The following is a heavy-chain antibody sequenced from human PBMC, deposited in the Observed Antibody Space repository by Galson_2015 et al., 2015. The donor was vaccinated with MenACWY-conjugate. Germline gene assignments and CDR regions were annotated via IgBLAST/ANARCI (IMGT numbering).Heavy chain of an antibody. CDR1: GFSFSSYG. V-gene: IGHV3-30*03. CDR2: ISYDGSNK. Sequence: SLRLSCAASGFSFSSYGMHWVRQAPGKGLEWVAIISYDGSNKYYADSVKGRFTISRDNSKNTLYLQMNSLRAEDTAVYYCAGDSPRGYSHGPGYYYGMDVWGQGTTVTVSS. J-gene: IGHJ6*02. CDR3: AGDSPRGYSHGPGYYYGMDV. D-gene: IGHD5-18*01.